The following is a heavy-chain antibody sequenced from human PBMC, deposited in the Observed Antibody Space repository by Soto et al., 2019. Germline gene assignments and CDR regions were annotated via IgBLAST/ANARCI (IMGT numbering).Heavy chain of an antibody. CDR3: ARGSYYSGWV. J-gene: IGHJ4*02. V-gene: IGHV6-1*01. CDR1: GDSVSSTSTA. Sequence: SQTLSLTCAISGDSVSSTSTAWSWIRQSPSRGLEWLGRTYYKSKWYSDYAVSVKSRITINPDTSKNQFSLQLNSVTPEDTAVYYCARGSYYSGWVWGQGTLVTVSS. CDR2: TYYKSKWYS. D-gene: IGHD6-19*01.